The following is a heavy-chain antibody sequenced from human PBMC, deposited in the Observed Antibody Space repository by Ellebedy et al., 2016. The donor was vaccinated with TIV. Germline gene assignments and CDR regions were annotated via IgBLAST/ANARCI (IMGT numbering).Heavy chain of an antibody. CDR3: ARISSGWGFDY. V-gene: IGHV2-70*11. CDR2: IDWDDDK. D-gene: IGHD6-19*01. J-gene: IGHJ4*02. CDR1: GFSLSTTKMS. Sequence: SGPTLVKPTQTLTLTCTFSGFSLSTTKMSVNWIRQPPGKALEWLARIDWDDDKYYNTSLKTRLTISKDTSKNQVVLTMTDMDPVDTATYYCARISSGWGFDYWGQGALVTVSS.